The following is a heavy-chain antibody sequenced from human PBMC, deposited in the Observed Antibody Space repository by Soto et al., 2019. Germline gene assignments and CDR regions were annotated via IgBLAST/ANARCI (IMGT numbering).Heavy chain of an antibody. J-gene: IGHJ6*02. CDR2: ISGSGGST. CDR3: AKDLYSSSWYVQPEYYYYGMDV. V-gene: IGHV3-23*01. CDR1: GFTFSSYA. Sequence: GGSLRLSCAASGFTFSSYAMSWVRQAPGKGLEWVSAISGSGGSTYYADSVKGRFTISRDNSKNTLYLQMNSLRAEDTAVYYCAKDLYSSSWYVQPEYYYYGMDVWGQGPTVTVYS. D-gene: IGHD6-13*01.